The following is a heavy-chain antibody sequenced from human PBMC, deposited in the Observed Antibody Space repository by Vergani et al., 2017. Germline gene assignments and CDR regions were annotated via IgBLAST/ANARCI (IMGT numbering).Heavy chain of an antibody. CDR3: ARGSSIAVASDY. J-gene: IGHJ4*02. D-gene: IGHD6-19*01. V-gene: IGHV3-21*01. CDR1: GFTFSSYS. CDR2: ISSSSSYI. Sequence: EVQLVESGGGLVKPGGSLRLSCAASGFTFSSYSMNWVRQAPGKGLEWVSSISSSSSYIYYADSVKGRFTISRDNAKNSLYLQMNSLRAEDTAVYYCARGSSIAVASDYWGQGTLVTVSS.